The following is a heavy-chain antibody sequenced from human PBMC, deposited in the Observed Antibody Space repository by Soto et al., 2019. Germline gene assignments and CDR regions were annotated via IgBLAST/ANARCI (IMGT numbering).Heavy chain of an antibody. Sequence: EVQLVQSGAEVKKPGESLRISCKGSGYSFTSYWISWVRQMPGKGLEWMGRIDPSDSYTNYSPSFQGHVTISADKSISTAYLQWSSLKASDTAMYYCARLSYYGSGSYYIANSHYYYGMDVWGQGTTVTVSS. V-gene: IGHV5-10-1*03. J-gene: IGHJ6*02. CDR3: ARLSYYGSGSYYIANSHYYYGMDV. CDR1: GYSFTSYW. CDR2: IDPSDSYT. D-gene: IGHD3-10*01.